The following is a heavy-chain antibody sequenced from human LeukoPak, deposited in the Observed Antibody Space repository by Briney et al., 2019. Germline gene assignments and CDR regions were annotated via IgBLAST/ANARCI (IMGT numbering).Heavy chain of an antibody. D-gene: IGHD5-18*01. Sequence: ASVKVSCKASGYTFTSYGISWVRQAPGQGLEWMGWISAYNGNTNYAQKLQGRVTMTTDTSTSTAYMELRSLRSDDTAVYYCARSGYSYGTYYYYYMDVWGKGTTVTISS. J-gene: IGHJ6*03. CDR1: GYTFTSYG. V-gene: IGHV1-18*01. CDR3: ARSGYSYGTYYYYYMDV. CDR2: ISAYNGNT.